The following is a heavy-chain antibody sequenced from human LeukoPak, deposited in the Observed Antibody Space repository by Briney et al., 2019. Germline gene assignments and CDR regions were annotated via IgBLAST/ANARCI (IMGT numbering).Heavy chain of an antibody. CDR1: GFTFSSYA. J-gene: IGHJ4*02. V-gene: IGHV3-30-3*01. Sequence: PGGSLRLSCAASGFTFSSYAMHWVRQAPGKGLEWVAVISYDGSNKYYADSVKGRFTISRDNSKNTLYLQMNSLRAEDTAVYYCARDSYYYGSGSYYSKPDYWGQGTLVTVSS. D-gene: IGHD3-10*01. CDR3: ARDSYYYGSGSYYSKPDY. CDR2: ISYDGSNK.